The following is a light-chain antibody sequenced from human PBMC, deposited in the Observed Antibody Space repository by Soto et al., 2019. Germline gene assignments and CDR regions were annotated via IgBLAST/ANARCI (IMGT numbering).Light chain of an antibody. CDR1: QSIDRY. J-gene: IGKJ5*01. Sequence: DIQMTQSPFSLSASVGDRVTVTCRASQSIDRYLNWYQQKPGKAPKLLFYDASTLQSGVPSRFSAGGSGTDFTLTINSLQVEDFATYYCQQSYITPFTFGQGTRLEIK. CDR2: DAS. V-gene: IGKV1-39*01. CDR3: QQSYITPFT.